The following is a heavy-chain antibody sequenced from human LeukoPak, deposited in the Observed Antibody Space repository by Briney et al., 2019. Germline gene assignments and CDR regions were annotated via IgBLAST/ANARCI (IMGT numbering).Heavy chain of an antibody. CDR3: ARTAGALPFDL. V-gene: IGHV3-7*01. CDR1: GVSLRCRC. J-gene: IGHJ3*01. D-gene: IGHD1-26*01. Sequence: RPSGAARGVSLRCRCRRWVRRFQRKGLEWVANIKKDGSETHYVDSLRGRFTISRDNAQNFLYLQVNSLKDEDSAMYYCARTAGALPFDLWGQGTMVTVSS. CDR2: IKKDGSET.